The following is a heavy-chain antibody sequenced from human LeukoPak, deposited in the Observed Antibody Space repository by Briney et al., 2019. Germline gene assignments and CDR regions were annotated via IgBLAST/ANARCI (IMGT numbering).Heavy chain of an antibody. J-gene: IGHJ4*02. CDR3: ARDQRDCSSTSCYLDY. CDR2: IWYDGSNK. D-gene: IGHD2-2*01. V-gene: IGHV3-33*01. CDR1: GFTFSSYG. Sequence: GGSLRLSCAASGFTFSSYGMHWVRQAPAKGLEWVAVIWYDGSNKYYADSVKGRFTISRDNSKNTLYLQMNSLRAEDTAVYYCARDQRDCSSTSCYLDYWGQGTLVTVSS.